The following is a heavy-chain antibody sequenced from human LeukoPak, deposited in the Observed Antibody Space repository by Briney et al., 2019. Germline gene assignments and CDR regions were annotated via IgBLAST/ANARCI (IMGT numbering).Heavy chain of an antibody. J-gene: IGHJ4*02. CDR1: GFTFTTYG. CDR3: AKDSSPYPDSTGYFGDY. D-gene: IGHD3-22*01. V-gene: IGHV3-30*18. Sequence: GGSVRLSCAGSGFTFTTYGMHWVRQAPGRGLEWVAVISYDGSNAYYADSVRGRFTISRDNSKNTLYLQMNSLRAEDTAVYFCAKDSSPYPDSTGYFGDYWGQGTLVTVSS. CDR2: ISYDGSNA.